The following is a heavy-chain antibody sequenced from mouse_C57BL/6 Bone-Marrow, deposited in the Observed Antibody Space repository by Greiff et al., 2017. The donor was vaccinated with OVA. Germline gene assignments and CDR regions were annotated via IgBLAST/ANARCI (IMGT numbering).Heavy chain of an antibody. CDR3: ARVGNDGYPSEAMDY. Sequence: DVQLVESGPELVKPGASVKIPCKASGYTFTDYNMDWVKQSHGKSLEWIGDINPNNGGTIYNQKFKGKATLTVDKSSSTAYMELRSLTSEDTAVYYCARVGNDGYPSEAMDYWGQGTSVTVSS. CDR2: INPNNGGT. CDR1: GYTFTDYN. V-gene: IGHV1-18*01. D-gene: IGHD2-3*01. J-gene: IGHJ4*01.